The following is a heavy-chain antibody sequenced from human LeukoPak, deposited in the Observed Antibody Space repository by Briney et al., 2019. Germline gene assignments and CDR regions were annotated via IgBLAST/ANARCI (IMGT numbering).Heavy chain of an antibody. CDR3: ARDLGLTISDNWFDP. CDR1: GYSISSGYF. D-gene: IGHD3-9*01. J-gene: IGHJ5*02. CDR2: IYHTGAT. V-gene: IGHV4-38-2*02. Sequence: PSETLSLTCAVSGYSISSGYFWVWIRQPPGKGLEWIGSIYHTGATYYNPSLRSPVTISVDPSKNQFSLELNSVTAADTAVYYCARDLGLTISDNWFDPWGQGTLVTVSS.